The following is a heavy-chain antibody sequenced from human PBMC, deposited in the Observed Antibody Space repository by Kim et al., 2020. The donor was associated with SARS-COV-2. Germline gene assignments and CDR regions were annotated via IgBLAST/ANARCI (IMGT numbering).Heavy chain of an antibody. CDR1: GFTFTSRA. D-gene: IGHD6-19*01. V-gene: IGHV3-23*01. CDR3: AKDHPSNGWPAFDS. Sequence: GVSLRLSCVASGFTFTSRAMSWVRQSPVKGLEWVASINNGGNPYYANSVKGRFTISRDITKDTLYLQMNSLRADDTALYYCAKDHPSNGWPAFDSWGQGT. CDR2: INNGGNP. J-gene: IGHJ4*02.